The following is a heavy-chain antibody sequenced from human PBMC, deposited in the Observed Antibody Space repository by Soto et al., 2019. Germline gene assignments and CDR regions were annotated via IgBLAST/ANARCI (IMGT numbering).Heavy chain of an antibody. CDR2: INSDGSTT. D-gene: IGHD1-26*01. CDR3: ARGSVGANFDY. CDR1: GITFISYW. Sequence: GVSLRLSCAASGITFISYWMHWVRQVPGKGLVWVAHINSDGSTTTYADSVKGRFTISRDNAKSTLDLQMNGLRAEDTAVYYCARGSVGANFDYWGQGTLVTVSS. V-gene: IGHV3-74*03. J-gene: IGHJ4*02.